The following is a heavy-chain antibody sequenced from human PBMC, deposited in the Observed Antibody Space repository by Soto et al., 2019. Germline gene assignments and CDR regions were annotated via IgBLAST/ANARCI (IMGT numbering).Heavy chain of an antibody. D-gene: IGHD3-9*01. CDR2: INPNSGGT. Sequence: ASVKVSCKASGYTFTGYYMHWVRQAPGQGLEWMGWINPNSGGTNYAQKFQGRVTMTRDTSISTAYMELSRLRSDDTAVYYCARGDGSTWLLFDYWGQGTLVTVS. CDR1: GYTFTGYY. J-gene: IGHJ4*02. V-gene: IGHV1-2*02. CDR3: ARGDGSTWLLFDY.